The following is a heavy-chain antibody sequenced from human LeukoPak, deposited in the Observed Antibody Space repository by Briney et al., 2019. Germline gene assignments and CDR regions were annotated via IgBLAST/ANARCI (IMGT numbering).Heavy chain of an antibody. J-gene: IGHJ4*02. CDR2: INPNSGGT. CDR1: GYTFTRYY. Sequence: ASVTVSFKASGYTFTRYYMHWVRQAPGQGLGWMGWINPNSGGTNYAQKFQGRVTMTRDKSISTAYLELSRLRSDDTAVYYCARAQQLNPGDYWGKGTLVTVSS. CDR3: ARAQQLNPGDY. D-gene: IGHD6-13*01. V-gene: IGHV1-2*02.